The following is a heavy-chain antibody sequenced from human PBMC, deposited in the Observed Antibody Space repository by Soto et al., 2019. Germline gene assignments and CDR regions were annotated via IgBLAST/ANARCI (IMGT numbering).Heavy chain of an antibody. D-gene: IGHD1-26*01. CDR3: AGVEDEGGSFFD. CDR2: ISYDGFNR. CDR1: GFTFGSYA. V-gene: IGHV3-30*01. Sequence: PGGSLRLSCAASGFTFGSYAMHWVRQASGGALEWVAVISYDGFNRYYAESVKGRFTISRDNSKNTLYLQMDNLKPDDAAVYFCAGVEDEGGSFFDWGQGTLVTVSS. J-gene: IGHJ4*02.